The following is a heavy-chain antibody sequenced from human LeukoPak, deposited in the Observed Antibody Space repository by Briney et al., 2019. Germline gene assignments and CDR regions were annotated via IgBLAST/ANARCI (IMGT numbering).Heavy chain of an antibody. CDR1: GGSISSYY. V-gene: IGHV4-59*01. D-gene: IGHD2-2*02. Sequence: SETLSLTCTVSGGSISSYYCTWIRKTPGKGLEWIGYMYYSGSTNYNPTLKCRVTISVDTSKNQFSLKLSSVTAADTAVYYCARETYCSSITCYNVVDAFDIWGQGTMVTVSS. CDR3: ARETYCSSITCYNVVDAFDI. J-gene: IGHJ3*02. CDR2: MYYSGST.